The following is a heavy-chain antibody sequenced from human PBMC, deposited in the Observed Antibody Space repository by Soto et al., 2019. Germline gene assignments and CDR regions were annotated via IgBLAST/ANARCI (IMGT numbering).Heavy chain of an antibody. Sequence: QVQLQESGPGVVKPSGTLSLTCAVSGDSISSGGWWSWVRQPPGKGLEWIGEIYHSGSTNYNPSLKSRVTILVDMSKNHFSLNLNSVNVADTAIDYGAKDGSNGYNWFYWGQGTRVTVSS. CDR2: IYHSGST. D-gene: IGHD5-12*01. V-gene: IGHV4-4*02. J-gene: IGHJ4*02. CDR3: AKDGSNGYNWFY. CDR1: GDSISSGGW.